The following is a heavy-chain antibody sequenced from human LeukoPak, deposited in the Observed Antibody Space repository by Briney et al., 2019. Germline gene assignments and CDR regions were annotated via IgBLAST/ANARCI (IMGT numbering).Heavy chain of an antibody. Sequence: GGSLRLSCAASGFTFSSYWMSWVREAPGKGLEWVANKKQDGSEKYYVDSVKGRFTISRDNAKNSLYLQMYSLRAEDTAVYYCARESYYYDSSGYYHPYGMDVWGQGTTVTVSS. CDR1: GFTFSSYW. D-gene: IGHD3-22*01. J-gene: IGHJ6*02. V-gene: IGHV3-7*01. CDR3: ARESYYYDSSGYYHPYGMDV. CDR2: KKQDGSEK.